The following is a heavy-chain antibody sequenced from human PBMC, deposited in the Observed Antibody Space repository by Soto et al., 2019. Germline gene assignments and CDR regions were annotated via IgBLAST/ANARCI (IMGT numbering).Heavy chain of an antibody. CDR1: GFTFSSYA. Sequence: GGSLRLSCAASGFTFSSYAMHWVRQAPGKGLEYVSAISSNGGSTYYANSVKGRFTISRDNSKNTLYLQMGSLRAEDMAVYYCARGLGKYRNTSYFDYWGQGTLVTVSS. CDR3: ARGLGKYRNTSYFDY. CDR2: ISSNGGST. J-gene: IGHJ4*02. V-gene: IGHV3-64*01. D-gene: IGHD3-16*02.